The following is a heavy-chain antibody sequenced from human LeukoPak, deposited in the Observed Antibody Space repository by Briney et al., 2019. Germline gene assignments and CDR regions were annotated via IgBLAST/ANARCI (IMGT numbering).Heavy chain of an antibody. CDR2: INPNSGGI. Sequence: ASMKVSCKASGYTFTGYYMHWVRQAPGQGLEWMGWINPNSGGINYAQKFQGRVTMTRDTSISTAYMELSRLRSDDTAVYYCARGAWIQGPHDYWGQGTLVTVSS. V-gene: IGHV1-2*02. CDR1: GYTFTGYY. D-gene: IGHD5-18*01. J-gene: IGHJ4*02. CDR3: ARGAWIQGPHDY.